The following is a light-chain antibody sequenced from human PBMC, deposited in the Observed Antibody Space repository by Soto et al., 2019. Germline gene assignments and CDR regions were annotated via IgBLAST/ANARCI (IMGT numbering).Light chain of an antibody. Sequence: DIQMTQSPSSLSASVGDRVTITCRASQSISNYLNWYQQKPVKAPKLLMYAASSLQSGAPSRFSGSGSGTDFTLTISSLQPEDFATYYCQHSYSTPYTFGQGTKLEIK. CDR2: AAS. CDR1: QSISNY. V-gene: IGKV1-39*01. CDR3: QHSYSTPYT. J-gene: IGKJ2*01.